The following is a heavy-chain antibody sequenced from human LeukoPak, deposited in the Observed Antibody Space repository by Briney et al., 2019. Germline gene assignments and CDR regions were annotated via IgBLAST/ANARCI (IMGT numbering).Heavy chain of an antibody. V-gene: IGHV3-15*01. Sequence: GESLKLSCAASGFSFSDAWMTWVRQAPGKGLEWVGRIKSKADGGTTDYAAPVQGRFTLSRDDSKNTLSLQMNSLRTEDTGVYYCTTDSDQVGATVTYWGQGTLVTVSS. J-gene: IGHJ4*02. CDR3: TTDSDQVGATVTY. CDR1: GFSFSDAW. CDR2: IKSKADGGTT. D-gene: IGHD4-17*01.